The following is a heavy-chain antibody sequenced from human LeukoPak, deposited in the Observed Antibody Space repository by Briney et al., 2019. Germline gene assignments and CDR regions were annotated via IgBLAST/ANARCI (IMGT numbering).Heavy chain of an antibody. CDR2: ISSSGGTI. V-gene: IGHV3-48*03. CDR3: ARSSGWYG. Sequence: GGSLRLSCAASGFTFSSYEMNWVRQAPGKGLEWISYISSSGGTIYYADSVKGRFTISRDNAKNSLYLQMNSLRAEDTAVYYCARSSGWYGWGQGTLVTVSS. J-gene: IGHJ4*02. D-gene: IGHD6-19*01. CDR1: GFTFSSYE.